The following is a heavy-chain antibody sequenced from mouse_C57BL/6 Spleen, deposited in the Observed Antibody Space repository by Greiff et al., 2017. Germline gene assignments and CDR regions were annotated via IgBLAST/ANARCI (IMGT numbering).Heavy chain of an antibody. V-gene: IGHV2-6-1*01. D-gene: IGHD4-1*01. Sequence: QVQLKESGPGLVAPSQSLSITCTVSGFSLTSYGVPWVRQPPGKGLEWLVVIWSDGSTTYNSALKSRLSISKDNSKSQVFLKMNSLQTDDTAMYYCARHNWDDWYFDVWGTGTTVTVSS. CDR2: IWSDGST. J-gene: IGHJ1*03. CDR3: ARHNWDDWYFDV. CDR1: GFSLTSYG.